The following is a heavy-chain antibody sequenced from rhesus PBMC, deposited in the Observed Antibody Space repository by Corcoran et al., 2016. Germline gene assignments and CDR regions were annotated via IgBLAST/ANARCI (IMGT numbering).Heavy chain of an antibody. Sequence: QVQLQESGPGLVKPSETLSLTCAVSGGSVSSSNWWSWIRQPPGKGLEWIGYISGSSGSTYYNPSLKGRVTISTDTSKNQFSLKLGSVTAADTAVYYCARSYGGSYSVIDYWGQGVLVTVSS. CDR2: ISGSSGST. V-gene: IGHV4-65*01. CDR1: GGSVSSSNW. CDR3: ARSYGGSYSVIDY. D-gene: IGHD3-16*01. J-gene: IGHJ4*01.